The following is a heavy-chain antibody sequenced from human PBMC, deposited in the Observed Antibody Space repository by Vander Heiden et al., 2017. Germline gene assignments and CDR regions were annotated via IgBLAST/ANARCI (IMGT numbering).Heavy chain of an antibody. D-gene: IGHD2-2*01. Sequence: EVQLVESGGVVVQPGGSLRLSCAASGFPFDDYALHWVRQAPGKGLEWVSLISWDGGSTYYADSVKGRFTISRDNSKNSLYLQMNSLRAEDTALYYCAKAGAYCSSTSCYYYYMDVWGKGTTVTVSS. V-gene: IGHV3-43D*04. CDR2: ISWDGGST. J-gene: IGHJ6*03. CDR1: GFPFDDYA. CDR3: AKAGAYCSSTSCYYYYMDV.